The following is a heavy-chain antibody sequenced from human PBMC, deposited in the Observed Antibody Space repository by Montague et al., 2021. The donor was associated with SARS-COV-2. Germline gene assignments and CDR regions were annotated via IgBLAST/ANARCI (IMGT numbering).Heavy chain of an antibody. J-gene: IGHJ6*03. CDR3: ARCLRRVVPAATGYWEKNYYHYYMDV. D-gene: IGHD2-2*01. CDR1: GGSFSDYY. Sequence: SETLSLTCAVYGGSFSDYYWSWIRQPPGKGLEWIGEINHSGSTNYNPSXXGRVTISVDTSKNQFSLKLSSVTAADTAVYYCARCLRRVVPAATGYWEKNYYHYYMDVWGKGTTVTVSS. CDR2: INHSGST. V-gene: IGHV4-34*01.